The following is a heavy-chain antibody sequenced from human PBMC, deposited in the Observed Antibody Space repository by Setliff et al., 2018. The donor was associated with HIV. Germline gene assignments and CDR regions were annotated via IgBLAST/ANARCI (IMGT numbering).Heavy chain of an antibody. Sequence: GGSLRLSCAAPGFTFNTYWMHWVRQAPGKGPMWISHIDNDGTSTTYADSVKGRFTVSRDNAKNTVFLQMNSLRADDTGFYYCARGDGGLDSWGQGTLVTVSS. CDR1: GFTFNTYW. V-gene: IGHV3-74*01. J-gene: IGHJ4*02. CDR3: ARGDGGLDS. CDR2: IDNDGTST. D-gene: IGHD3-3*01.